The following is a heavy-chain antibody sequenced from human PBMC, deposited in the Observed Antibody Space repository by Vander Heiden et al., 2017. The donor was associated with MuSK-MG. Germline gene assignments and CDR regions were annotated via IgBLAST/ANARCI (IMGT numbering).Heavy chain of an antibody. J-gene: IGHJ4*02. Sequence: EVQLLESGGGLVQPGGSLRLSCAASGFTFSSYAMSWVRQAPGKGLEWVSAISGSGGSTYYADSGKGRFTISRDNSKNTLYLQMNSRRAEDTAVYYCAKDVLLWFGESPDYWGQGTLVTVSS. D-gene: IGHD3-10*01. CDR3: AKDVLLWFGESPDY. CDR1: GFTFSSYA. V-gene: IGHV3-23*01. CDR2: ISGSGGST.